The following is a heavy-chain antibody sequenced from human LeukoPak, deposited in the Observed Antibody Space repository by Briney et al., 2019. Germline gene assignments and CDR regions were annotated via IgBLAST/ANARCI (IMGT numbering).Heavy chain of an antibody. CDR2: INPNSGGT. CDR3: ARDRVDLDYDSSASRFDY. V-gene: IGHV1-2*02. J-gene: IGHJ4*02. CDR1: GYTFTSYA. D-gene: IGHD3-22*01. Sequence: GASVKVSCKASGYTFTSYAVNWVRQAPGQGLEWMGWINPNSGGTNSAQKFQGRVTMTRDTSINTAYMELSRLRSDDTAVYYCARDRVDLDYDSSASRFDYWGQGTLVTVSS.